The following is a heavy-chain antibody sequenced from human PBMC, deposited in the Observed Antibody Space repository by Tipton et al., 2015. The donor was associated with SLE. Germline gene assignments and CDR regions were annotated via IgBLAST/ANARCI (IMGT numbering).Heavy chain of an antibody. D-gene: IGHD4-23*01. CDR3: ARAPFGGTDY. J-gene: IGHJ4*02. Sequence: TLSLTCAVSGYSISSGYYWSWIRQPAGKGLEWIGHIYTSGSTNYNPSLKSRVTISVDTSKNQFSLKLSSVTAADTAVYYCARAPFGGTDYWGQGTLVTVSS. V-gene: IGHV4-61*09. CDR1: GYSISSGYY. CDR2: IYTSGST.